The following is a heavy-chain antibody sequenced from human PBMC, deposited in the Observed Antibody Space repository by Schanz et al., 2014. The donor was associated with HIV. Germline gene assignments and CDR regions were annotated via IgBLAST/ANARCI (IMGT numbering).Heavy chain of an antibody. CDR3: ARDKSNLGMDS. V-gene: IGHV3-11*01. J-gene: IGHJ5*01. CDR1: GFTFTDNY. CDR2: ISVNGATR. Sequence: QVQLVESGGGVVQPRRSLRLSCAASGFTFTDNYMSWIRQAPGKGLEWLSYISVNGATREYADSVKGRFTISRDNARTSLYLQMNTLRADDTAVYYCARDKSNLGMDSWGQGTLVTVSS.